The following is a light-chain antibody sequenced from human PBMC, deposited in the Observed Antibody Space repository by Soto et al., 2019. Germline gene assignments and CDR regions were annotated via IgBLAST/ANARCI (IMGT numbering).Light chain of an antibody. CDR3: QHYAILPNP. J-gene: IGKJ5*01. Sequence: EVVMTLSLAALSVSQGERATLSCRASQSVSSNLAWYQQKPGQAPRLLIYGASTRATGIPARFSGSGSGTEFTLTISSLQSEDFAVYYCQHYAILPNPSGQ. V-gene: IGKV3-15*01. CDR2: GAS. CDR1: QSVSSN.